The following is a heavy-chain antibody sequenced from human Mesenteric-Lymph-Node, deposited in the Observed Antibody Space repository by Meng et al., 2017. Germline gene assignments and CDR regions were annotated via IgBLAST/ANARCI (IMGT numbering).Heavy chain of an antibody. Sequence: SVKVSCKASGGTFSSYAISWVRQAPGQGLEWMGGIIPIFGTANYAQKFQGRVTITTDESTSTAYMELSSLRAEDTAVYYCAREGSPVNYYGWGRNYLPHYYYGMDVWGQGTTVTVSS. J-gene: IGHJ6*02. V-gene: IGHV1-69*05. D-gene: IGHD3-10*01. CDR2: IIPIFGTA. CDR3: AREGSPVNYYGWGRNYLPHYYYGMDV. CDR1: GGTFSSYA.